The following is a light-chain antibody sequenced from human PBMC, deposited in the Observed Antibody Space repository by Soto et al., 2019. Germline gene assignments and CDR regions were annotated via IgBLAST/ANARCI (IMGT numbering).Light chain of an antibody. J-gene: IGKJ4*01. V-gene: IGKV3-15*01. CDR2: GTS. CDR3: QQYNNWPPLT. CDR1: QSVSSN. Sequence: EIVMTPSPATLSVSPGERATLSCRASQSVSSNLAWYQQKPGQAPRLLIYGTSTRATGIPAGFSGSGSGTEFTLTISSLQSEDFAVYYCQQYNNWPPLTFGGGTKVDI.